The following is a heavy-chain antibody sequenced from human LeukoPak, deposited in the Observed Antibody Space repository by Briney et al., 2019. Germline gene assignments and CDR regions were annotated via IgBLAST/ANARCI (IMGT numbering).Heavy chain of an antibody. V-gene: IGHV4-34*01. Sequence: PSETLSLTCAVYGGSFSGYYWSWIRQPPGKGLEWIGEINHSGSTNYNPSLKSRVTISVDTSKNQFSLKLSSVTAADTAVYYCARVGPGYSSGWARFDYWGQGTLVTVSS. J-gene: IGHJ4*02. D-gene: IGHD6-25*01. CDR1: GGSFSGYY. CDR2: INHSGST. CDR3: ARVGPGYSSGWARFDY.